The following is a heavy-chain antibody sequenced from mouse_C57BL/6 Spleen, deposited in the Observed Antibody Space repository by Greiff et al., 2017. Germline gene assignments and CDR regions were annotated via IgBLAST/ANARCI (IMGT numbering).Heavy chain of an antibody. CDR3: ARGPSLFDY. D-gene: IGHD6-1*01. CDR1: GYTFTSYW. CDR2: INPSGGYT. V-gene: IGHV1-7*01. J-gene: IGHJ2*01. Sequence: VQLQQSGAELAKPGASVKLSCKASGYTFTSYWLHWVKRRPGQGLEWIGYINPSGGYTKSNQKFKDKATLTADKSSSTAYMQLSSLTYEDSAVYYCARGPSLFDYWGQGTTLTVSS.